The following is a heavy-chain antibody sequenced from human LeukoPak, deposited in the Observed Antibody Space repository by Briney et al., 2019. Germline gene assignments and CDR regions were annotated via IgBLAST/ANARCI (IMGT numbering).Heavy chain of an antibody. CDR1: GGSISSSSYY. CDR2: IYYSGST. Sequence: PSETLSLTCTVSGGSISSSSYYWGWIRQPPGKGLEWIGSIYYSGSTYYNPSLKSRVTIAVDTSKNQFSLKLSSVTAADTAVYYCARVSEWPRLGDAFDIWGQGKMVTVSS. D-gene: IGHD1-14*01. CDR3: ARVSEWPRLGDAFDI. V-gene: IGHV4-39*07. J-gene: IGHJ3*02.